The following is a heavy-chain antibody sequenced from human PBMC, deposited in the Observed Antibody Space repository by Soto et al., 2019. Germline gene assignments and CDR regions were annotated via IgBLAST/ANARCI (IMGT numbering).Heavy chain of an antibody. CDR1: GFTFSNYA. J-gene: IGHJ4*02. CDR3: AKEGTSGLYYFDD. V-gene: IGHV3-23*01. Sequence: GGSLRLSCAASGFTFSNYAMNWVRQAPGEGLEWVSTISGSGGSPYYADSVKGRLTISRDNSKNTLYLQMNSLRAGDSAIYYCAKEGTSGLYYFDDWGQGTLVTVSS. D-gene: IGHD6-19*01. CDR2: ISGSGGSP.